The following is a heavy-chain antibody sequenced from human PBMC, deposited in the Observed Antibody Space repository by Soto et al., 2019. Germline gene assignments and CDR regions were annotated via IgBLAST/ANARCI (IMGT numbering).Heavy chain of an antibody. CDR1: GGSISSSNW. Sequence: SSETLSLTCAVSGGSISSSNWWSWVRQPPGKGLEWIGEIYHSGSTNYNPSLKSRVTISVDKSKNQFSLKLSSVTAADTAVYYCARVCYSSGWYSWFDPWGQGTLVTVSS. CDR3: ARVCYSSGWYSWFDP. D-gene: IGHD6-19*01. J-gene: IGHJ5*02. V-gene: IGHV4-4*02. CDR2: IYHSGST.